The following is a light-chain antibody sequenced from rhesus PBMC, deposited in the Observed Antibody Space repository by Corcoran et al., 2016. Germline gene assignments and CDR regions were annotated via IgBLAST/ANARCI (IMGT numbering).Light chain of an antibody. J-gene: IGKJ2*01. CDR3: QHSDGTPYS. Sequence: DIQMTQSPSSLSASVGDRVTITCRASENVNNYLHWYQQTPGKAPKLLLSSSSTLQSGVPSRFSGSGSGTEYTCTISSLQPEDVATYYCQHSDGTPYSFGQGTKVEIK. CDR1: ENVNNY. V-gene: IGKV1-74*01. CDR2: SSS.